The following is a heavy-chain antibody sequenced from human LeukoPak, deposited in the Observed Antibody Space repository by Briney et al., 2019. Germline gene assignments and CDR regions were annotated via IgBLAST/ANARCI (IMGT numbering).Heavy chain of an antibody. CDR2: IWYDGSNK. CDR3: ARDRAAADRDY. D-gene: IGHD6-13*01. J-gene: IGHJ4*02. V-gene: IGHV3-33*01. CDR1: GFTFSSYG. Sequence: GGSLRLSCAASGFTFSSYGMHWVRQAPGKGLEWVAVIWYDGSNKFYADSVKGRFTISRDNSKNTLYLQMSSLRAEDTAVYYCARDRAAADRDYWGQGTLVTVSS.